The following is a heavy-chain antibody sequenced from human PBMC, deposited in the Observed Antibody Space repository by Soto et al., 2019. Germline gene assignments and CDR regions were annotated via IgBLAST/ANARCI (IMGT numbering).Heavy chain of an antibody. J-gene: IGHJ4*02. CDR2: IIPIFGTA. V-gene: IGHV1-69*13. D-gene: IGHD5-12*01. CDR3: AREMATIKGTFDY. Sequence: GASVKVSCKASGGTFSSYAISWVRQAPGQGLEWMGGIIPIFGTANYAQKFQGRVTITADESTSTAYMELSSLRSEDTAVYYCAREMATIKGTFDYWGQGTLVTVSS. CDR1: GGTFSSYA.